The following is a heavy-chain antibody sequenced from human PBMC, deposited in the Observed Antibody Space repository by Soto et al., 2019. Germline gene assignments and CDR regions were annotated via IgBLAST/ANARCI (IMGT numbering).Heavy chain of an antibody. CDR1: GFTFSSYW. J-gene: IGHJ4*02. D-gene: IGHD1-1*01. V-gene: IGHV3-7*04. Sequence: EVQLVESGGGLVQPGGSLRLSCAASGFTFSSYWMSWVRQAPGKGLEWVANLKEDGSERYYVDSVKGRFTISRDNAKNSLYRQMTTLRAEDTAVYYCARATGAYKEDYWGQGALGTVSS. CDR3: ARATGAYKEDY. CDR2: LKEDGSER.